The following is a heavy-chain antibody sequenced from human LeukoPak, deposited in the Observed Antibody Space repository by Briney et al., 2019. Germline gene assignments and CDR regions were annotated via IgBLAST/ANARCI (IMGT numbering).Heavy chain of an antibody. V-gene: IGHV3-21*01. Sequence: PGGSLRLSCAASGLTFSSYTMNWVRQAPGKGLEWVSSITSSSNYIDYADSVKGRFTISRDNAKNSLYLQMNSLRAEDTAIYYCARDLIYCTGSSCYAGYYFDYWGQGTLVTVSS. CDR2: ITSSSNYI. D-gene: IGHD2-2*01. CDR3: ARDLIYCTGSSCYAGYYFDY. J-gene: IGHJ4*02. CDR1: GLTFSSYT.